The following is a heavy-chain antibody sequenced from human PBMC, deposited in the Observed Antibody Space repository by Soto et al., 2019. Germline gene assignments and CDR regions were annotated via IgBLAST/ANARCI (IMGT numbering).Heavy chain of an antibody. CDR1: GGTFSSYA. CDR3: GASSAQLGGYEYFQH. D-gene: IGHD3-22*01. CDR2: IIPIFGTA. J-gene: IGHJ1*01. Sequence: QVQLVQSGAEVKKPGSSVKVSCKASGGTFSSYAISWVRQAPGQGLEWMGGIIPIFGTANYAQKFQGRVTITADKSTSTAYMELGSLRSEDTAVYYCGASSAQLGGYEYFQHWGQGTLVTVSS. V-gene: IGHV1-69*06.